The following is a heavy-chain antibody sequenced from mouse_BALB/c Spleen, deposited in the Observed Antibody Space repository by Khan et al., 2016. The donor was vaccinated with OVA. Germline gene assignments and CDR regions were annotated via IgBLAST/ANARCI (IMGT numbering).Heavy chain of an antibody. CDR1: GLNIKDTY. Sequence: VQLQQSEAELVKSGATVKLSCTASGLNIKDTYMPLLKQWPEQGLEWIGRIDPPNGNTKYDTKFQGKATITADTSSNTAYLQVSRVTYEDTVVYYCARMARKWGQGTTLTVSS. J-gene: IGHJ2*01. CDR2: IDPPNGNT. V-gene: IGHV14-3*02. CDR3: ARMARK.